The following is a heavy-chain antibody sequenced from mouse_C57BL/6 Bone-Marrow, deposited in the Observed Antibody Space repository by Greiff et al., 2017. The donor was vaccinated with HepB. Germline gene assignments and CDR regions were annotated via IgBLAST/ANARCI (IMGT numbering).Heavy chain of an antibody. Sequence: EVQRVESGGDLVKPGGSLKLSCAASGFTFSSYGMSWVRQTPDKRLEWVATISSGGSYTYYPDSVKGRFTISRDNAKNTLYLQMSSLKSEDTAMYYCARHEIYCDYDARAMDYWGQGTSVTVSS. CDR2: ISSGGSYT. CDR3: ARHEIYCDYDARAMDY. D-gene: IGHD2-4*01. J-gene: IGHJ4*01. CDR1: GFTFSSYG. V-gene: IGHV5-6*01.